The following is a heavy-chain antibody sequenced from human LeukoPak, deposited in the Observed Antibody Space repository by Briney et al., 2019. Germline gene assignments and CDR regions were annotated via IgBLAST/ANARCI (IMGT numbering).Heavy chain of an antibody. D-gene: IGHD3-10*01. J-gene: IGHJ4*02. CDR2: LSGSGTTT. CDR3: AKGQGYYGSGPYYFDY. Sequence: GGSLRLSCAASGFTFSRFAMSWVRQAPGKGLDWVSTLSGSGTTTYLAASMKGRFTVSRDNSKNTLYLQMNSLSAEDTAVYYCAKGQGYYGSGPYYFDYWGQGTLVTVSS. V-gene: IGHV3-23*01. CDR1: GFTFSRFA.